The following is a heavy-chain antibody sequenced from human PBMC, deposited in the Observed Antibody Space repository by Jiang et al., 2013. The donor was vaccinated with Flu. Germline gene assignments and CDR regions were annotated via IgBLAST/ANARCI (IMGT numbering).Heavy chain of an antibody. Sequence: GSGLVKPSETLSLTCIVSGGSISNYYWSWIRQPPGKGLEWIGNIYSSGSTNYNPSLKSRVTISIDTSKNQFSLKLTSVTAADTAVYYCARDQYFRHWGQGTLVTVCS. V-gene: IGHV4-59*01. CDR2: IYSSGST. J-gene: IGHJ1*01. CDR1: GGSISNYY. CDR3: ARDQYFRH.